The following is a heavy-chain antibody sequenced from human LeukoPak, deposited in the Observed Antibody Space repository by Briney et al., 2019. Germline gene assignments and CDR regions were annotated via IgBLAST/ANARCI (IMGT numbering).Heavy chain of an antibody. Sequence: GGSLRLSCAASGFTFSSYWMSWVRQAPGKGLEWVANIKQDGSEKYYVDSVKGRFTISRDNAKNSLYLQMNSLRAEDTAVYCCATWGDGYNGLFDYWGQGTLVTVSS. J-gene: IGHJ4*02. V-gene: IGHV3-7*01. D-gene: IGHD5-24*01. CDR2: IKQDGSEK. CDR1: GFTFSSYW. CDR3: ATWGDGYNGLFDY.